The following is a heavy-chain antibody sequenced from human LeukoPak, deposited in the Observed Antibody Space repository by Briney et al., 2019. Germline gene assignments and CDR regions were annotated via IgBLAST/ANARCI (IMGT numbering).Heavy chain of an antibody. CDR1: GGSISSYY. CDR2: IYYSGST. V-gene: IGHV4-59*12. D-gene: IGHD6-13*01. J-gene: IGHJ4*02. CDR3: ARLRSSSHFDY. Sequence: PSETLSLTCTVSGGSISSYYWSWIRQPPGKGLEWIGSIYYSGSTYYNPSLKSRVTISVDTSKNQFSLKLSSVTAADTAVYYCARLRSSSHFDYWGQGTLVTVSS.